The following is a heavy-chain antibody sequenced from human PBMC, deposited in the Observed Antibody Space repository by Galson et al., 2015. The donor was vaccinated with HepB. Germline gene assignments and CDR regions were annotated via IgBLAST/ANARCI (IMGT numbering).Heavy chain of an antibody. D-gene: IGHD2-21*01. CDR1: GFTVSSNH. CDR2: IYSGGST. V-gene: IGHV3-53*01. J-gene: IGHJ4*02. Sequence: SLRLSCAASGFTVSSNHMSWVRQAPGKGLEWVSVIYSGGSTYYADSVKGRFTISRDNSKNTLYLQMNSLRAEDTAVYYCARLRGLWFKDWGYFDYWGQGTLVTVSS. CDR3: ARLRGLWFKDWGYFDY.